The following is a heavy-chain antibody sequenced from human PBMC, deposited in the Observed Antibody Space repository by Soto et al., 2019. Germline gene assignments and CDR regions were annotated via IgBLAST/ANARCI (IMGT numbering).Heavy chain of an antibody. Sequence: PSETLSLTCAVSGGSISSGGYSWSWIRQPPGKGLEWIGYMHHSGSTYYNPSLKSRVTVSIDRSKNQFSLKLSSVTAADTAVYYCARGPDYWGQGILVTVSS. V-gene: IGHV4-30-2*01. CDR1: GGSISSGGYS. J-gene: IGHJ4*02. CDR3: ARGPDY. CDR2: MHHSGST.